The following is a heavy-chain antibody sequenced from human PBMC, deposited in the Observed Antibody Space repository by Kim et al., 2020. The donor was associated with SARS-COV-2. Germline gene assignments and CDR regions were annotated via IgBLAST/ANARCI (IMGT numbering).Heavy chain of an antibody. Sequence: GGSLRLSCAASGFTFSSYAMHWVRQAPGKGLEWVAVISYDGSNKYYADSVKGRFTISRDNSKNTLYLQLTSLRAEDTAVYYCASCASDNSYGTNWFDPWGQGTLVTVS. D-gene: IGHD5-18*01. CDR1: GFTFSSYA. V-gene: IGHV3-30*04. J-gene: IGHJ5*02. CDR3: ASCASDNSYGTNWFDP. CDR2: ISYDGSNK.